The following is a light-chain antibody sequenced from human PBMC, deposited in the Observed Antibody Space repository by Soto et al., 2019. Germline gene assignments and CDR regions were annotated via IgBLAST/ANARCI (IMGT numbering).Light chain of an antibody. Sequence: NFMLTQPHSVSESPGKTVTISCTRSIGNIASNYVQRYQQRPGSAPTTVIYEDNQRPSGVPDRFSGSIDSSSNSASLTISGLKTEDEADYYCQSYDSSKEVFGGGTKLTVL. CDR1: IGNIASNY. J-gene: IGLJ3*02. CDR2: EDN. V-gene: IGLV6-57*03. CDR3: QSYDSSKEV.